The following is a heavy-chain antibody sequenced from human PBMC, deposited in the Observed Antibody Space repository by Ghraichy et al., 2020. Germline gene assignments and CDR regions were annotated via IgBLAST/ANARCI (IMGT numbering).Heavy chain of an antibody. CDR2: INADNGNT. J-gene: IGHJ4*02. CDR3: AREIREKTGWYYND. Sequence: ASVKVSCKASGYSFTRHAMHWVRQAPGQGLEWIGWINADNGNTKYSQTFQGRVTITRDTSATTAYMELSSLRSEDTAVYYCAREIREKTGWYYNDWGQGTLVTVS. D-gene: IGHD3-10*01. CDR1: GYSFTRHA. V-gene: IGHV1-3*01.